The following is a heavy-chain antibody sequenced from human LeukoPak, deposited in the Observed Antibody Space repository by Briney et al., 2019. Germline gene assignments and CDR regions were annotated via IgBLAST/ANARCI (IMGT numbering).Heavy chain of an antibody. CDR1: GFTFSSYS. J-gene: IGHJ4*02. Sequence: GGSLRLSCAASGFTFSSYSMNWVRQAPGKGLEWVSSISSSSSYIYYADSVKGRFTISRDNAKNSLYLQMNSLRAEDTAVYYCARLWFGELSHHDYWGQGTLVTVSS. CDR2: ISSSSSYI. D-gene: IGHD3-10*01. V-gene: IGHV3-21*01. CDR3: ARLWFGELSHHDY.